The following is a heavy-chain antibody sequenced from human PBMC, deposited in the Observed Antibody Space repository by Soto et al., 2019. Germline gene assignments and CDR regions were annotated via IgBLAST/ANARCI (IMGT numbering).Heavy chain of an antibody. CDR3: AKDFEQLATQYFDY. J-gene: IGHJ4*02. CDR2: ISYDGSNK. Sequence: QVQLVESGGGVVQPGRSLRLSCAASGFTFSSYGMHWVRQAPGKGLEWVAVISYDGSNKYYADSVKGRFTISRDNSENTLYLQMNSLRAEDTAVYYCAKDFEQLATQYFDYWGQGTLVTVSS. V-gene: IGHV3-30*18. CDR1: GFTFSSYG. D-gene: IGHD6-13*01.